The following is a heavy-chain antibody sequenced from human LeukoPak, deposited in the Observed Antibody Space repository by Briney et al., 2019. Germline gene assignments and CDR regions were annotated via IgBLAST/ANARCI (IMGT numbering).Heavy chain of an antibody. V-gene: IGHV3-30*18. CDR3: AKGLQQSWTFHALHI. CDR2: ISFDGSKN. Sequence: ARSLPLTRAASGFTFSNYGLHWVRQAPGKGLEWVALISFDGSKNYYTDSVKGRFTISRDNSKNTLYLQMNSLIPDDTAVYYCAKGLQQSWTFHALHIWG. CDR1: GFTFSNYG. D-gene: IGHD3-16*01. J-gene: IGHJ3*02.